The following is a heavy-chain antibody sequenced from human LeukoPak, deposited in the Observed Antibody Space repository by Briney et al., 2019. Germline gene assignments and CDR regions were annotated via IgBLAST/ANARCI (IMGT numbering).Heavy chain of an antibody. CDR1: RFSFSNYW. J-gene: IGHJ5*02. CDR3: TKEGLPSGSSWSAWFDP. D-gene: IGHD3-10*01. CDR2: IKRDGSEK. Sequence: PGGSLRLSCAASRFSFSNYWMSWVRQAPGKGLEWVANIKRDGSEKYYVDSVKGRFTISRDNSKNTLYLQMNSLRAEDAAVYYCTKEGLPSGSSWSAWFDPWGQGTLVTVSS. V-gene: IGHV3-7*01.